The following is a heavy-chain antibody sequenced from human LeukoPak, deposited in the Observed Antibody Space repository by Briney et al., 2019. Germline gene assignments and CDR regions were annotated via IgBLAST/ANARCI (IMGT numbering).Heavy chain of an antibody. J-gene: IGHJ3*02. CDR1: GFTFSNAW. CDR2: IKSKTDGGTT. V-gene: IGHV3-15*01. Sequence: GGSLRLSCAASGFTFSNAWMGWVRQAPGKGLEWVGRIKSKTDGGTTDYAAPVKGRFTISRDDSKNTLYLQMNSLKAEDTAVYYCTTVGVGSTLHAFDIWGQGTVVTVSS. D-gene: IGHD1-26*01. CDR3: TTVGVGSTLHAFDI.